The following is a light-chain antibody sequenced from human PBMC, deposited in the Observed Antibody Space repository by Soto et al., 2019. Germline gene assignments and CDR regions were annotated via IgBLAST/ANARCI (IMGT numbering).Light chain of an antibody. Sequence: IVFSQSPGTLSLSPGERATLSCRASQSVSSNLAWYQQKPGQAPRLLIYGASTRATGIPATFSGSGSGTDFTLTISRLQSADFAVYYCQQYDNWPLTFGGGTKVDIK. CDR2: GAS. V-gene: IGKV3-15*01. CDR1: QSVSSN. CDR3: QQYDNWPLT. J-gene: IGKJ4*01.